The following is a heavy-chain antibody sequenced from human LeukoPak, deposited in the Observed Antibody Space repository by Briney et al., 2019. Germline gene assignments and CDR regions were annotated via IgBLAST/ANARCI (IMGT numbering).Heavy chain of an antibody. J-gene: IGHJ4*02. D-gene: IGHD6-19*01. CDR3: ARIAVAGVVGY. V-gene: IGHV3-30-3*01. Sequence: GGSLRLSCAASGFTFSSYAMHWVRQAPGKGLEWVAVISYDGSNKYYADSVKGRFTISRDNSKNTLYLQMNSLRAEDTAVYYCARIAVAGVVGYWGQGTLVAVSS. CDR1: GFTFSSYA. CDR2: ISYDGSNK.